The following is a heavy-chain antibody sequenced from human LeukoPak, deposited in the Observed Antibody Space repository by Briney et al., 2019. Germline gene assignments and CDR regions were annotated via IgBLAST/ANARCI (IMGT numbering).Heavy chain of an antibody. CDR1: GFTFSSYT. Sequence: GGSLRLSCAASGFTFSSYTMNWVRQAPGKGLEWVSAISGSGGSTYYADSVKGRFTISRDNSKNTLYLQMNSLRAEDTAVYYCANPGEDIVVVPAASWGQGTLVTVSS. V-gene: IGHV3-23*01. CDR3: ANPGEDIVVVPAAS. J-gene: IGHJ5*02. D-gene: IGHD2-2*01. CDR2: ISGSGGST.